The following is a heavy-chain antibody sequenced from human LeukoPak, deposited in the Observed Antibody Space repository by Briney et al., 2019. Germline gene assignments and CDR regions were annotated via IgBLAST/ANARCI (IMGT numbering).Heavy chain of an antibody. J-gene: IGHJ4*02. CDR3: AKDTDASTWHQGGDLNFDS. CDR1: GFTFSDYA. D-gene: IGHD6-13*01. V-gene: IGHV3-23*01. CDR2: IVGHSDNT. Sequence: GGSLRLSCAASGFTFSDYAMSWVREGPGKGLEWVSAIVGHSDNTYYADSVKGRFTIYRDNSHNAVLLQMHSLAAEDTGVYYCAKDTDASTWHQGGDLNFDSWGQGTLVTVSS.